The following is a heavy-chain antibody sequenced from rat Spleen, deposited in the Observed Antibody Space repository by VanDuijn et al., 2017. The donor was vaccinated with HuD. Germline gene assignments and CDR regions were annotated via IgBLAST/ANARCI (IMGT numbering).Heavy chain of an antibody. D-gene: IGHD1-5*01. V-gene: IGHV2-1*01. CDR3: TKNRYRYTSGYVMDV. CDR1: GFSVTGNS. J-gene: IGHJ4*01. CDR2: IWSSGIT. Sequence: QVQLKESGPGLVQPSQTLSLTCTVSGFSVTGNSVNWVRQRPGKGLEWMGAIWSSGITDYDSALKPRLSISRDISKNQVFLKMNSLQTEDTAIYFCTKNRYRYTSGYVMDVWGQGASVTVSS.